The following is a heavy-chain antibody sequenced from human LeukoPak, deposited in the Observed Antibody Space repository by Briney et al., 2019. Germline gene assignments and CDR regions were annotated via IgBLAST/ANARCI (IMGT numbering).Heavy chain of an antibody. Sequence: SETLSLTCTVSGGSISSGGYYWSWIRQPAGKGLEWIGRIYTSGNTNYNPSLKSRATISVDTSKNQFSLKLNSMTAADTAVYYCARGTFSYSHGYPAHYDMDVWGKGTTVTVSS. CDR3: ARGTFSYSHGYPAHYDMDV. D-gene: IGHD5-18*01. CDR2: IYTSGNT. J-gene: IGHJ6*03. V-gene: IGHV4-61*02. CDR1: GGSISSGGYY.